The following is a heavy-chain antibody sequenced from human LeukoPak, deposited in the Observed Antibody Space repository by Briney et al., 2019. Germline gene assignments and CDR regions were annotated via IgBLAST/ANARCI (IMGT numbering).Heavy chain of an antibody. Sequence: SETLSLTCTVSGGSISSSSYYWGWIRQPPGKGLEWIGNIYYSGSTYYNPSLKSRVTMSVDTSKNQFSLNLSSVTAADTAIYYCARLSTVTTSFDYWGQGTLVTVSS. V-gene: IGHV4-39*07. CDR1: GGSISSSSYY. CDR2: IYYSGST. D-gene: IGHD4-17*01. CDR3: ARLSTVTTSFDY. J-gene: IGHJ4*02.